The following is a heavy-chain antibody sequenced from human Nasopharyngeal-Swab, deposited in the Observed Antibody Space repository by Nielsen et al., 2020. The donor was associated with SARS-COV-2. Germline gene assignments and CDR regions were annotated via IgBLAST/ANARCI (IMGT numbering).Heavy chain of an antibody. V-gene: IGHV3-9*01. D-gene: IGHD5-18*01. CDR1: GFTFENYA. Sequence: GGSLRLSCAASGFTFENYAMHWVRQPPGKGLEWVSGITWNSGNKGYAESVQGRFTISRDNARNSLYLQMNSLRAEDTALYYCAKARQTDTYGFESFDYWGQGTLVTVSS. J-gene: IGHJ4*02. CDR3: AKARQTDTYGFESFDY. CDR2: ITWNSGNK.